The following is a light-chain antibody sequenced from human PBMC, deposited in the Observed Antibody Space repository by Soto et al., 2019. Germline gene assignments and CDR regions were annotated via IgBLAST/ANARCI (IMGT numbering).Light chain of an antibody. CDR2: NAS. CDR3: QQYNNWPPIT. V-gene: IGKV3-11*01. CDR1: ESVSNS. Sequence: ETVLTQSPATLSLSPGERATLSCRASESVSNSLAWYQHKPGQAPRLLIYNASNRATGIPARFSGSGSGTEFTLTISSLQSEDFAVYYCQQYNNWPPITFGQGTRLEIK. J-gene: IGKJ5*01.